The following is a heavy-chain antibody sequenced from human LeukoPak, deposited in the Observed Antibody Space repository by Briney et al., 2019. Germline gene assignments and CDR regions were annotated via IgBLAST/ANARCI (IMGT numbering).Heavy chain of an antibody. CDR2: ISGDGNSA. Sequence: GGSLRLSCAASGFTSDDYAMHWVRQAPGKGLEWVSLISGDGNSAYFADSVEGRFTISRDNSKNSLYLQINSLRTEDTALYYCAKDSASVSSGYSYNWFDFWGQGTLVTVSS. V-gene: IGHV3-43*02. J-gene: IGHJ5*01. CDR1: GFTSDDYA. CDR3: AKDSASVSSGYSYNWFDF. D-gene: IGHD3-22*01.